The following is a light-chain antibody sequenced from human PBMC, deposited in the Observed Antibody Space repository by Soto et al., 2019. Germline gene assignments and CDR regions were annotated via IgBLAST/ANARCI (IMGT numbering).Light chain of an antibody. J-gene: IGKJ1*01. Sequence: EMVMTQSPATLSVSPGERATLSCRASQSLGSNLAWYQQKPGQAPRLLIYAASTRATGIPARFSGSGSGTEFTLTISSLQSEDFAVYYCQQYNNWPPWTFGQGTKVEIK. CDR3: QQYNNWPPWT. V-gene: IGKV3-15*01. CDR1: QSLGSN. CDR2: AAS.